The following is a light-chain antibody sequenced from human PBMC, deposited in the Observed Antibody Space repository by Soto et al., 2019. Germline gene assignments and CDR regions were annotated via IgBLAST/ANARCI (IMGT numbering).Light chain of an antibody. Sequence: IQLTQSPSSLSASVGDRVTITCRASQGISNYVAWYQQKPGKTPRLLIYGATTLQSGVPSRFSGSGSGTDFALTISSLQPEDFATYYCQQLKSYVTFGQGTRLEIK. V-gene: IGKV1-9*01. CDR3: QQLKSYVT. CDR1: QGISNY. CDR2: GAT. J-gene: IGKJ5*01.